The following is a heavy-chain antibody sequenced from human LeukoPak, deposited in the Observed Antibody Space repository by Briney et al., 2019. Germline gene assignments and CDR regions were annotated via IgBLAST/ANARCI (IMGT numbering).Heavy chain of an antibody. CDR2: ISQDGSVQ. CDR1: GFTFSSYW. D-gene: IGHD1/OR15-1a*01. Sequence: GGSLRLSCAASGFTFSSYWMSWVRQAPGKGLEGVANISQDGSVQNYVDSVRGRFTISRDNPKNSVYLQMSSLRAEDTALYYCLVTTRSRGFDYWGQGTLVTVSS. V-gene: IGHV3-7*01. CDR3: LVTTRSRGFDY. J-gene: IGHJ4*02.